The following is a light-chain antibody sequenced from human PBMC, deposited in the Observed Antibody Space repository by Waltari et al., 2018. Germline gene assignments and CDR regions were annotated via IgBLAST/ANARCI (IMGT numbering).Light chain of an antibody. V-gene: IGKV3-15*01. CDR3: QQYNDWPPMYT. Sequence: EIVVTQSPATLSVSPGERVTLSCRASQSVSSNLAWYQQKPGQAPRLLIQGASTRATGVPARFSGTGSGTEFTLTISSLQSEDFAVYFCQQYNDWPPMYTFGQGTKLEIK. CDR2: GAS. CDR1: QSVSSN. J-gene: IGKJ2*01.